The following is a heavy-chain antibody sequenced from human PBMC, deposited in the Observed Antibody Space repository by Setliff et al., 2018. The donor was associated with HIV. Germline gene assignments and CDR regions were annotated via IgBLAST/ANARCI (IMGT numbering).Heavy chain of an antibody. CDR2: IMPMLGTA. D-gene: IGHD6-13*01. CDR1: GGTFSNYF. Sequence: SVKVSCKASGGTFSNYFISWIRQAPGQGLEWMGKIMPMLGTANYAQKFQGRVTITADESTSTAYMELSSLRSEDTAVYYCARTLFPSSSLFSNWGQGTLVTVSS. J-gene: IGHJ4*02. V-gene: IGHV1-69*11. CDR3: ARTLFPSSSLFSN.